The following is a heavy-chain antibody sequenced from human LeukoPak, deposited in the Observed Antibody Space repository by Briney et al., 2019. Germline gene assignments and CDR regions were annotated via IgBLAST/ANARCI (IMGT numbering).Heavy chain of an antibody. CDR1: GFTFDDYT. V-gene: IGHV3-53*01. CDR2: IYSGGST. Sequence: GGSLRLSCAASGFTFDDYTMHWVRQAPGKGLEWVSVIYSGGSTYYADSVKGRFTISRDNSKNTLYLQMNSLRAEDTAVYYCARDIAAATDYWGQGTLVTVSS. CDR3: ARDIAAATDY. D-gene: IGHD6-13*01. J-gene: IGHJ4*02.